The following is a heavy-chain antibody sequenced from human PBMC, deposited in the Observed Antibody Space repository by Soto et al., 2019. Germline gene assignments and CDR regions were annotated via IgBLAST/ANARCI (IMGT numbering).Heavy chain of an antibody. CDR1: GFTFSSYD. J-gene: IGHJ6*02. V-gene: IGHV3-13*04. Sequence: EVQLVESGGGLVQPVGSLRLSCAASGFTFSSYDMQWVRQATGKGLEWVSAIGTAGDTYYPGSVKGRFTISRENAKNSLYIQLNSLRAGDTAVYYCARSPPGGYHYYYGMDVWGQGTTVTVSS. D-gene: IGHD3-22*01. CDR3: ARSPPGGYHYYYGMDV. CDR2: IGTAGDT.